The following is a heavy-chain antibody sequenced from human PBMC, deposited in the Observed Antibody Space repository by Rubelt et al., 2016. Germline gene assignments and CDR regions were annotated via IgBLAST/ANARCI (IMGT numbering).Heavy chain of an antibody. CDR2: IYYSGST. D-gene: IGHD4-17*01. Sequence: QVQLQQWGAGLLKPSQTLSLTCTVSGGSISSGGYYWSWIRQHPGKGLEWIGYIYYSGSTYYNPSLKSRVTISVDTSKNPFSLKLSAVTAADTAVYYCARSVGYGDYGGEWYFDLWGRGTLVTVSS. CDR1: GGSISSGGYY. J-gene: IGHJ2*01. CDR3: ARSVGYGDYGGEWYFDL. V-gene: IGHV4-31*03.